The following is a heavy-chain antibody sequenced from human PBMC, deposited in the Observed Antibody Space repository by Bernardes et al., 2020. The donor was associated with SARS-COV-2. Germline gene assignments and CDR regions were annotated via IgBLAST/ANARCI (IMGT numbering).Heavy chain of an antibody. Sequence: GGSLRLSCAASGFTFSSYGMHWVRQAPGKGLEWVAVIWYDGSNKYYADSVKGRFTISRDNSKNTLYLQMNSLRAEDTAVYYCARDSYDFWSGYYFLTTTTVWAPSGGMDVWGQGTTVTVSS. J-gene: IGHJ6*02. CDR3: ARDSYDFWSGYYFLTTTTVWAPSGGMDV. CDR1: GFTFSSYG. D-gene: IGHD3-3*01. CDR2: IWYDGSNK. V-gene: IGHV3-33*01.